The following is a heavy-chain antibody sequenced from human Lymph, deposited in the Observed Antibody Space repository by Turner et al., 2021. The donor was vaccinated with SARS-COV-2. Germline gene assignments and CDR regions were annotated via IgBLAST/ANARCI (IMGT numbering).Heavy chain of an antibody. Sequence: QVKLVGSGGGVVQPGRSLSLSCAASGFPFSSYGMHWVRQAPGKGLEWVAFIWYDGSNKYYADSVKGRFTISRDNSKNTLYLQMNSLRAEDTAVYYCARGSAGGDVWGQGTTVTVSS. V-gene: IGHV3-33*01. CDR2: IWYDGSNK. D-gene: IGHD6-13*01. CDR1: GFPFSSYG. J-gene: IGHJ6*02. CDR3: ARGSAGGDV.